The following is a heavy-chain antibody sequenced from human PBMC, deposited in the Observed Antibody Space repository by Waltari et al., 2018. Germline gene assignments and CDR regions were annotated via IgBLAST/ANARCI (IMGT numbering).Heavy chain of an antibody. V-gene: IGHV3-30*18. CDR1: GFSFSSFD. CDR3: AKERFPLGSNNYRPDS. D-gene: IGHD3-10*01. J-gene: IGHJ4*02. Sequence: QVQLVESGGGVVQPGRSLRLSCATSGFSFSSFDIHWVRRAPGKGLKWMGIISFDGARKFYADSVKGRFTITRDYSNNTVFLHMNSLRAEDTAVYYCAKERFPLGSNNYRPDSWGQGTLVTVSS. CDR2: ISFDGARK.